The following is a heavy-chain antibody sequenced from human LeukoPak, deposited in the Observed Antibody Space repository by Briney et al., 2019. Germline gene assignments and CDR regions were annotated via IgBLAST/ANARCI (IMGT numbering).Heavy chain of an antibody. J-gene: IGHJ4*02. CDR1: EFTFSSYA. CDR3: AKTGIAAAGTVY. D-gene: IGHD6-13*01. CDR2: ISASGTST. Sequence: GSLRLSCAASEFTFSSYAMSWVRQAPGKGLEWVSAISASGTSTYYADSVKGRFTISRDNSKNTLYPQMNSLRAEDTAVYYCAKTGIAAAGTVYWGQGTLVTVSS. V-gene: IGHV3-23*01.